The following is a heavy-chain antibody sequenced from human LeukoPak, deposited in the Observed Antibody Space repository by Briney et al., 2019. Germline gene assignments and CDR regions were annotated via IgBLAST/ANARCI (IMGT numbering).Heavy chain of an antibody. V-gene: IGHV4-34*01. CDR3: ARGGGSYFSDY. J-gene: IGHJ4*02. CDR1: GGSFSSYY. D-gene: IGHD1-26*01. CDR2: INHSGST. Sequence: SETLSLTCAVYGGSFSSYYWSWIRQPPGKGLEWIGEINHSGSTNYNPSLKSRVTISVDTSKNQFSLKLSSVTAADTAVYYCARGGGSYFSDYWGQGTLVTVSS.